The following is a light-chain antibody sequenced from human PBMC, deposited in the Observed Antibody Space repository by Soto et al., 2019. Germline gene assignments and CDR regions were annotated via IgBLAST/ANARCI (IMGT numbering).Light chain of an antibody. Sequence: DVVMTQSPLSLPVTLGQPASISCRSSQSLVYRDGNTYLNWFQQRPGQPPRRLIFTVSKRDSGVPDRFSGSGSGTDFTLKISRVEAEDVGVYYCMQGTHWPLTIGQGTRLEIK. CDR3: MQGTHWPLT. CDR2: TVS. CDR1: QSLVYRDGNTY. V-gene: IGKV2-30*01. J-gene: IGKJ5*01.